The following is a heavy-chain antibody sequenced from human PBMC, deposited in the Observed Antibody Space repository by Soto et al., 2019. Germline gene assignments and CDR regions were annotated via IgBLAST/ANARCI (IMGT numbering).Heavy chain of an antibody. CDR2: INHSGST. J-gene: IGHJ6*02. Sequence: PSETLSLTSAVYGGSFSGYCWSWIRQPPRKGLEWIGEINHSGSTNYNPSLKSRVTISVDTSKNQLSLKLSSVTAADTAVYYCARGTSGWYRADYYYYGMDVCGRGTTITVSS. V-gene: IGHV4-34*01. CDR3: ARGTSGWYRADYYYYGMDV. CDR1: GGSFSGYC. D-gene: IGHD6-19*01.